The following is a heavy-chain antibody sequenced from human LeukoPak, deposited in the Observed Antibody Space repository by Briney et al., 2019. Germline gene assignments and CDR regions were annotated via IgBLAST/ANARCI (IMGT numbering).Heavy chain of an antibody. V-gene: IGHV4-38-2*01. Sequence: SETLSLTCAVSGYSISSGYYWGWIRQPPGKGLEWIGSIYHSGSTYYNPSLKSRVTISVDTSENQFSLKLSSVTAADTAVYYCARQRGSSSWFYYFDYWGQGTLVTVSS. CDR1: GYSISSGYY. J-gene: IGHJ4*02. CDR2: IYHSGST. D-gene: IGHD6-13*01. CDR3: ARQRGSSSWFYYFDY.